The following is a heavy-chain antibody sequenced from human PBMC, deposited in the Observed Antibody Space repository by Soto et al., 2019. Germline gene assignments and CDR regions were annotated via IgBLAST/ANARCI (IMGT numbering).Heavy chain of an antibody. Sequence: EVQLVESGGGLVQPGRSLRLSCAASGFTFDDYAMHWVRQAPGQGLEWVSGIRWNSGSIGYAVSVKGRFTISGDNAKNSLYLQMNSLRAEDTALYYCAKDMREWDPRGDAFDIWGQGTMVTVSS. CDR1: GFTFDDYA. V-gene: IGHV3-9*01. D-gene: IGHD1-26*01. J-gene: IGHJ3*02. CDR2: IRWNSGSI. CDR3: AKDMREWDPRGDAFDI.